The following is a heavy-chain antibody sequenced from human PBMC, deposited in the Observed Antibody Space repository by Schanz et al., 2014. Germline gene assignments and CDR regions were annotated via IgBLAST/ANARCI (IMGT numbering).Heavy chain of an antibody. V-gene: IGHV3-23*01. CDR2: ISGGGGTR. D-gene: IGHD6-19*01. CDR3: AKLSSSGRLAGYFDY. CDR1: GFTFGSYG. Sequence: EEQLLQSGGGLVQPGGSLRLSCAASGFTFGSYGMSWVRQGPGKGLEWVSGISGGGGTRNYADSVKGRFTVFRDYSKNTLYLQMSSLRAEDTAIYYCAKLSSSGRLAGYFDYWGQGALVTVSS. J-gene: IGHJ4*02.